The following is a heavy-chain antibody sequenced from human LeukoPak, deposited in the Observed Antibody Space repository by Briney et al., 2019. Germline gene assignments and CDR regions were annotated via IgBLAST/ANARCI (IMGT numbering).Heavy chain of an antibody. V-gene: IGHV3-21*01. CDR3: AKDTGSSSWYDY. CDR2: ISSSSSYI. Sequence: GGSLRHSCAASGFTFSSYSMNWVRQAPGKGLEWVSSISSSSSYIYYADSVKGRFTISRDNSKNTLYLQMNSLRAEDTAVYYCAKDTGSSSWYDYWGQGTLVTVSS. J-gene: IGHJ4*02. CDR1: GFTFSSYS. D-gene: IGHD6-13*01.